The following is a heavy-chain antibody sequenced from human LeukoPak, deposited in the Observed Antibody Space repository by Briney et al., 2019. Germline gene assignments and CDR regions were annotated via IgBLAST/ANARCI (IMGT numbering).Heavy chain of an antibody. J-gene: IGHJ5*02. CDR3: ARGDSRGYYYTSGFDP. D-gene: IGHD3-22*01. CDR1: GFTFSSSA. CDR2: ISGGGSGGST. Sequence: GGSLRLSCAASGFTFSSSAMSWVRQAPGKGLEWVSSISGGGSGGSTYYADSVKGRFTISRDNAKNTLHLQMNSLRAEDTAVYYCARGDSRGYYYTSGFDPWGQGTLVTVSS. V-gene: IGHV3-23*01.